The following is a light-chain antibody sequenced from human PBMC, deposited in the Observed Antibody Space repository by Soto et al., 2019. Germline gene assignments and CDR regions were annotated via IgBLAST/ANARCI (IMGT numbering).Light chain of an antibody. V-gene: IGLV2-11*01. Sequence: QSALTQPRSVSGSPGQSVTISCTGTISDVAGYNYVSWYQHHPGKAPKLLISDVTKRPSWVPDRFSGSKSGSTASLTISELQAEDEADYYCSSYAGSNNVFFGGGTKLTVL. CDR3: SSYAGSNNVF. CDR1: ISDVAGYNY. CDR2: DVT. J-gene: IGLJ2*01.